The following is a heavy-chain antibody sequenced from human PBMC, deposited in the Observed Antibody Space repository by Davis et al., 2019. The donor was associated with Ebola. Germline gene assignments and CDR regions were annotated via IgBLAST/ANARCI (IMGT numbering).Heavy chain of an antibody. V-gene: IGHV3-74*01. J-gene: IGHJ4*02. D-gene: IGHD3-22*01. Sequence: GESLKISCAASGFAFSSYWMHWVRQAPGKGLVWVSRINSDGSSTSYADSVKGRFTVSRDNAKNSLYLQMNSLRSEDTAVYYCARAIYYYDNSAYADSWGQGTLVTVSS. CDR3: ARAIYYYDNSAYADS. CDR2: INSDGSST. CDR1: GFAFSSYW.